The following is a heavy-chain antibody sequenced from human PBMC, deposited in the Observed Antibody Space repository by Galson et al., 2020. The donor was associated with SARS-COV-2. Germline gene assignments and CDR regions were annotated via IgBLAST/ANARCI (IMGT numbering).Heavy chain of an antibody. CDR3: ATGSPFFRSDWFDP. CDR2: FDPEDGET. Sequence: ASVKVSCKVTGYTLTELSMHWVRQPPGKGLEWLGGFDPEDGETIYAQKFQGRVTMTKDTSTDTAYMELSSLRSEDTAVYYCATGSPFFRSDWFDPWGQGTLVTVSS. V-gene: IGHV1-24*01. D-gene: IGHD3-3*01. CDR1: GYTLTELS. J-gene: IGHJ5*02.